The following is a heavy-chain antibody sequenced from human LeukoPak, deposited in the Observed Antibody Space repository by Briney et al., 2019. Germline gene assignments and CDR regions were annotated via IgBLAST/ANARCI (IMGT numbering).Heavy chain of an antibody. CDR1: GYTFTGYY. CDR3: ARDNFVVTMVRGVIGY. V-gene: IGHV1-2*02. CDR2: INPNSGGT. D-gene: IGHD3-10*01. J-gene: IGHJ4*02. Sequence: GASVKVSCKASGYTFTGYYMHWVRQAPGQGLEWMGWINPNSGGTNYAQKFQGRVTMTRDTSISTAYMELSRLRSDDTVVYYCARDNFVVTMVRGVIGYWGQGTLVTVSS.